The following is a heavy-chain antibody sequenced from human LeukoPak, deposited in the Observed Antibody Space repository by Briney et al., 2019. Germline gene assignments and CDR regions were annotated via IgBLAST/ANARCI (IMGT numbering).Heavy chain of an antibody. CDR3: ARDRLATVVTLRYYYYYGMDV. CDR2: ISYDGSNK. Sequence: GGSLRLSCAASGFAFSSYAMHWVRQAPGKGLEWVAVISYDGSNKYYADSVKGRFTISRDNSKNTLYLQMNSLRAEDTAVYYCARDRLATVVTLRYYYYYGMDVWGQGTTVTVSS. V-gene: IGHV3-30*04. D-gene: IGHD4-23*01. J-gene: IGHJ6*02. CDR1: GFAFSSYA.